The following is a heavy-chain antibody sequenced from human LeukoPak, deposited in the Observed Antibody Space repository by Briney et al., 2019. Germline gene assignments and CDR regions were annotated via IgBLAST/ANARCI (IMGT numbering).Heavy chain of an antibody. V-gene: IGHV3-9*01. D-gene: IGHD3-22*01. Sequence: GGSLRLSCAASGFTFDDYAMHWVRQAPGKGLEWVSGISFNSGSIGYADSVKGRFTISRDNSKNTLFLQMNSLRAEDTAVYYCAKDDSSGYYYFDSWGQGTLVTVSS. CDR2: ISFNSGSI. CDR1: GFTFDDYA. CDR3: AKDDSSGYYYFDS. J-gene: IGHJ4*02.